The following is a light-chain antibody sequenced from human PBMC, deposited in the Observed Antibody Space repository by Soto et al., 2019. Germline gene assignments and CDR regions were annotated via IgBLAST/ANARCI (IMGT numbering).Light chain of an antibody. Sequence: EIVTTQTPATLSVSPGERATFSLGARQSVNSNWAWYQLKPGQPPRLLIYGASNRATGVPDRCSGSRSGTDFTLTIISLEPEDYAVYYCQRRSNWSLNTFGQGTRLEIK. CDR3: QRRSNWSLNT. CDR1: QSVNSN. V-gene: IGKV3-11*01. CDR2: GAS. J-gene: IGKJ5*01.